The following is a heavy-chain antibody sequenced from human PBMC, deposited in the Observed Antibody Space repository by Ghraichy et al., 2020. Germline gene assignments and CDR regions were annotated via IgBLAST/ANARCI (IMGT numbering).Heavy chain of an antibody. CDR3: ARLHLGELSLVY. CDR1: GGSISSSDYY. D-gene: IGHD3-16*02. V-gene: IGHV4-39*01. J-gene: IGHJ4*02. Sequence: ESLNISCTVSGGSISSSDYYWGWIRQPPGKGLEWIGNIYYSGSTYYNPSLKSRVTISVDTSKNQFSLKLSSVTAADTAVYYCARLHLGELSLVYWGQGTLVSVSS. CDR2: IYYSGST.